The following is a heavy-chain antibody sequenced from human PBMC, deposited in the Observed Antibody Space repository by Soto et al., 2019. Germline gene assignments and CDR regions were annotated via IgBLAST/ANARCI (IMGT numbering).Heavy chain of an antibody. Sequence: PSETLSLTCTVSGGSISSGGYYWSWIRQHPGKGLEWIGYIYYSGSTYYNPSLKSRVTISVDRSKNQFSLKLSSVTAADTAVYYCARGRTAPYYYYGMDVWGQGTTVTVSS. J-gene: IGHJ6*02. D-gene: IGHD1-1*01. CDR2: IYYSGST. CDR1: GGSISSGGYY. CDR3: ARGRTAPYYYYGMDV. V-gene: IGHV4-31*03.